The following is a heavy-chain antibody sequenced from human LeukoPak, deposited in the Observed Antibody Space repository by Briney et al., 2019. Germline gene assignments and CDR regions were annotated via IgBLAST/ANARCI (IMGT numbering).Heavy chain of an antibody. CDR3: AKRSPKVKYYYDFIDY. Sequence: GGSLRLSCAASGFTFSSYAMSWVRQAPGKGLEWVSAISGSGGSTYYADSVKGRFTISRDNSKNTLYLQMNSLRAEDTAVYYCAKRSPKVKYYYDFIDYWGQGTLVTVSS. CDR2: ISGSGGST. J-gene: IGHJ4*02. D-gene: IGHD3-22*01. CDR1: GFTFSSYA. V-gene: IGHV3-23*01.